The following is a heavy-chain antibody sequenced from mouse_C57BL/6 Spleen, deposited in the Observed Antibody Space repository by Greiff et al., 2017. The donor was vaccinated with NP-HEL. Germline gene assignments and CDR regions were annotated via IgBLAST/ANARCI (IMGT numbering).Heavy chain of an antibody. CDR3: ARGGSSGRYYFDY. D-gene: IGHD3-2*02. Sequence: VQLQQSGPGLVQPSQSLSITCTVSGFSLTSYGVHWVRQSPGKGLEWLGVIWSGGSTDYNAAFISRLSISKDNSKSQVFFKMNSLQADDTAIYYCARGGSSGRYYFDYWGQGTTLTVSS. J-gene: IGHJ2*01. CDR2: IWSGGST. V-gene: IGHV2-2*01. CDR1: GFSLTSYG.